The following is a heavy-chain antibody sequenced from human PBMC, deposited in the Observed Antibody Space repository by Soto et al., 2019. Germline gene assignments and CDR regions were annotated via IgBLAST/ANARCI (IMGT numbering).Heavy chain of an antibody. D-gene: IGHD1-1*01. Sequence: QLQLQESGPGLLKPSETLSLLCSVSGDSLSSGNYYWGWIRQSPGKGPEWIGNIYYTGSTYYNPSLKSRVTISADTSKNHFSLNLSSVTAADTAVYYCARRAGAYNRIDYWGQGTLVTVSS. V-gene: IGHV4-39*01. CDR2: IYYTGST. CDR3: ARRAGAYNRIDY. J-gene: IGHJ4*02. CDR1: GDSLSSGNYY.